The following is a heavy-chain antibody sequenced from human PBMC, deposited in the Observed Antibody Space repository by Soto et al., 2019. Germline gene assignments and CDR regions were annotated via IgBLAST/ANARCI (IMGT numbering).Heavy chain of an antibody. CDR3: ARVYSYGPGPGYGMDV. CDR2: IGTAGDT. D-gene: IGHD5-18*01. CDR1: GFTFSSYD. V-gene: IGHV3-13*04. Sequence: EVQLVESGGGLVQPGGSLRLSCAASGFTFSSYDMHWVRQATGKGLEWVSAIGTAGDTYYPGSVKGRFTISRENAKNSLYLQMNSLRAGDTAVYYCARVYSYGPGPGYGMDVWGQGTTVTVSS. J-gene: IGHJ6*02.